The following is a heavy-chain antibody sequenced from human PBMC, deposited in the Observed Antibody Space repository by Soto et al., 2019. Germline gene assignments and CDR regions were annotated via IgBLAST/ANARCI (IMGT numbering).Heavy chain of an antibody. J-gene: IGHJ3*02. D-gene: IGHD2-2*01. Sequence: GESLKISCKGSGYSFTSYWIGWVRQMPGKGLEWMGIIYPGDSDTRYSPSFQGQVTISADKSISTAYLQWSSLKASDTAMYYCARRSSVVVPERNAFYIWGQGTMVTVSS. CDR3: ARRSSVVVPERNAFYI. CDR1: GYSFTSYW. V-gene: IGHV5-51*01. CDR2: IYPGDSDT.